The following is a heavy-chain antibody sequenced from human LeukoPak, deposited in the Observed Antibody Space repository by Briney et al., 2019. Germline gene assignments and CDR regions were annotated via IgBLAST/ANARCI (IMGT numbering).Heavy chain of an antibody. CDR2: IWYDGSNK. V-gene: IGHV3-33*01. J-gene: IGHJ4*02. D-gene: IGHD5-12*01. Sequence: GGSLRLSCAASGFTFSSNGMHWVRQAPGKGLEWVAVIWYDGSNKYYADSVKGRFTISRDNSKNTLYLQMNILRAEDTAVYYCARDRDYDYLDYWGQGTLVTVSS. CDR3: ARDRDYDYLDY. CDR1: GFTFSSNG.